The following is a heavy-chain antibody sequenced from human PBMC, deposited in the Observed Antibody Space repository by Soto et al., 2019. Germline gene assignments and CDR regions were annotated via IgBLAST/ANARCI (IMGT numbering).Heavy chain of an antibody. CDR3: AKGDNLGPKTGYAFDP. J-gene: IGHJ5*02. CDR1: GDSVSSNTAS. CDR2: TYFRSKWYN. V-gene: IGHV6-1*01. D-gene: IGHD5-12*01. Sequence: SQTLSLTCAVSGDSVSSNTASWNWIRQSPSRGLEWLGRTYFRSKWYNDYAVSVKSRIIINPDTSNNQFSLQLNSVTPEDTAVYFCAKGDNLGPKTGYAFDPWGQGIMVTVSS.